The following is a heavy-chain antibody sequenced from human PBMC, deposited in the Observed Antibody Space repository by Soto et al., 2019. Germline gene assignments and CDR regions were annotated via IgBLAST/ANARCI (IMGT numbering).Heavy chain of an antibody. J-gene: IGHJ4*02. CDR1: GGSISSYY. D-gene: IGHD3-10*01. CDR2: IYYSGST. V-gene: IGHV4-59*08. Sequence: QVQLQESGPGLVKPSETLSLTCTVSGGSISSYYWSWIRQPPGKGLEWLGYIYYSGSTNYNPSPKGRGPLPVDPSKNQVPRKLGAVTAADTAEDCVARHRGVADKATLDYRGQGTLVTVSS. CDR3: ARHRGVADKATLDY.